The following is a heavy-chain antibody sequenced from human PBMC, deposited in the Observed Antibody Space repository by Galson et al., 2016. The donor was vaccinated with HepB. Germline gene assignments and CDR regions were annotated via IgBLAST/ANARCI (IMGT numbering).Heavy chain of an antibody. D-gene: IGHD6-19*01. J-gene: IGHJ5*02. Sequence: SLRLSCAASGFTFDDYAMPWVRQAPGKGLEWVSGISWNSGSIGYADSVKGRFTISRDNAKNSLYLQMNSLRAEDTALYYCAKDSAVVGLGGWVDPWGQGTLVTVSS. CDR2: ISWNSGSI. CDR3: AKDSAVVGLGGWVDP. V-gene: IGHV3-9*01. CDR1: GFTFDDYA.